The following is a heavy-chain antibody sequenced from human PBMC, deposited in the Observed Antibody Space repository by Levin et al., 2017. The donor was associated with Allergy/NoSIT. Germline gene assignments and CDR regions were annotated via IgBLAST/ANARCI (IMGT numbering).Heavy chain of an antibody. Sequence: LSLTCAVSGFAFSSYWMSWVRQAPGKGLGWVANIKQDGSEKHYVDSVKGRFTISRDNAKNSLYLQMNSLRAEDTAVYYCSSSSWSYYYGMDVWGQGTTVTVSS. V-gene: IGHV3-7*01. CDR2: IKQDGSEK. CDR3: SSSSWSYYYGMDV. CDR1: GFAFSSYW. D-gene: IGHD6-13*01. J-gene: IGHJ6*02.